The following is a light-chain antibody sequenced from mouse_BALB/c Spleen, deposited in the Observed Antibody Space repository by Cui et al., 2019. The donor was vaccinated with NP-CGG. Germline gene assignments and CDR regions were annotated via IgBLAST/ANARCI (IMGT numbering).Light chain of an antibody. V-gene: IGLV1*01. Sequence: QAVVTQESALTTSPGETVTLTCRSSTGAVTSSNYANWVQEKPDHLFTGLIGGTNNRPPGVPARFSGSLIGDKAALTITGAQTEDEAIYFCALRYSYHWVFGGGTKLTVL. CDR2: GTN. CDR3: ALRYSYHWV. CDR1: TGAVTSSNY. J-gene: IGLJ1*01.